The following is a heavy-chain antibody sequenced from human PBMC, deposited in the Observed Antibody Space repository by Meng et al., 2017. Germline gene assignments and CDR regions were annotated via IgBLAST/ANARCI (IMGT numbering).Heavy chain of an antibody. J-gene: IGHJ4*02. CDR2: ITKDGSRK. V-gene: IGHV3-30*16. CDR1: GFIFSNYE. CDR3: ARDFDY. Sequence: QGQVVEAGGDVVPLWRSLTLSCAAPGFIFSNYEMHWVRQAPGKGLEWVACITKDGSRKYYLGSVRGRFTISRDNSKNTLYLEMNSLRSEDTALYYCARDFDYWGQGTLVTVSS.